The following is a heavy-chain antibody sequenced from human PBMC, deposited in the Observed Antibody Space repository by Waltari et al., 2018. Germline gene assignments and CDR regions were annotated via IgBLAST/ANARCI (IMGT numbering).Heavy chain of an antibody. CDR1: GGSISSYY. D-gene: IGHD2-15*01. Sequence: QVQLQESGPGLVKPSETLSLTCTVPGGSISSYYWSWIRPHPGKGLEWIGYIYYSGSTNHNPSLKSRVTISVDTSKNQFSLKLSSVTAADTAVYYCARQGSRVVVAARDYYYGMDVWGQGTTVTVSS. CDR2: IYYSGST. CDR3: ARQGSRVVVAARDYYYGMDV. V-gene: IGHV4-59*08. J-gene: IGHJ6*02.